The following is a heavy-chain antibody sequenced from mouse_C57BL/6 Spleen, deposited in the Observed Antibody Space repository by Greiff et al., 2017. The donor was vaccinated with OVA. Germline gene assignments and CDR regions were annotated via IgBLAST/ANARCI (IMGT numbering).Heavy chain of an antibody. CDR2: INPGSGGT. Sequence: VQLQQSGAELVRPGTSVKVSCKASGYAFTNYLIEWVKQRPGQGLEWIGVINPGSGGTNYNEKFKGKATLTADKSSSTAYMQLSSLTSEDSAVYFCARDDGSLGFDVWGTGTTVTVSS. D-gene: IGHD2-3*01. V-gene: IGHV1-54*01. CDR1: GYAFTNYL. J-gene: IGHJ1*03. CDR3: ARDDGSLGFDV.